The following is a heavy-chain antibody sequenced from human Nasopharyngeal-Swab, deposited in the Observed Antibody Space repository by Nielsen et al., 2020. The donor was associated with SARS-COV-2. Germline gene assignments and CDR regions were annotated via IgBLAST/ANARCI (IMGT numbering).Heavy chain of an antibody. CDR2: INHNERT. Sequence: SETLSLTCSVSGGSFNGFYWHWIRQPPGQGLEWIGEINHNERTNYNPSLKSRVTMSVETSTNQVSLKLTSLTATDTAVYYCARAGRVGDAYTGLDVWGQGTTVTVSS. CDR1: GGSFNGFY. CDR3: ARAGRVGDAYTGLDV. V-gene: IGHV4-34*01. J-gene: IGHJ6*02. D-gene: IGHD5-24*01.